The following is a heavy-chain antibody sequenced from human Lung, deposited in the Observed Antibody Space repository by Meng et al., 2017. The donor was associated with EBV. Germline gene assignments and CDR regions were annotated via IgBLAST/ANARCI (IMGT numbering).Heavy chain of an antibody. CDR2: IYHSGST. Sequence: QVQLQESCPGLVKPSETLSLTCAVSGGSISSINWWTWVRQPPGKGLEWIGEIYHSGSTNYNPSLKSRVTISVDKSKNQFSLKLSSVTAADTAVYYCARVAAAGNEWFDPWGQGTLVTVFS. J-gene: IGHJ5*02. CDR1: GGSISSINW. CDR3: ARVAAAGNEWFDP. V-gene: IGHV4-4*02. D-gene: IGHD6-13*01.